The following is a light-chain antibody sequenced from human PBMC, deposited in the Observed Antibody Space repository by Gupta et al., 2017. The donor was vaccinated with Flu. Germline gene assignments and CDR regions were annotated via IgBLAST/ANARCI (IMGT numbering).Light chain of an antibody. V-gene: IGKV1-5*03. J-gene: IGKJ1*01. CDR2: NAS. CDR3: QQDNSYSRT. Sequence: PYSAPASVGDRVTIIVLATHRISTWSEWYLHIPGKSPKLVTHNASKSQTGVPQRFSGRGYARQMTLLIITLQPQTLAVHNSQQDNSYSRTFGQGTKVEIK. CDR1: HRISTW.